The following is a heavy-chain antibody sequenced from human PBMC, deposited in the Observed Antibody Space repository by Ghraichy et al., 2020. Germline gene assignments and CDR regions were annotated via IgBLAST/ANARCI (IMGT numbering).Heavy chain of an antibody. D-gene: IGHD3-16*02. V-gene: IGHV4-59*01. J-gene: IGHJ6*03. CDR1: GGSISSYY. CDR2: IYYSGST. CDR3: ARGELSLYGFHYYYMDV. Sequence: SETLSLTCTVSGGSISSYYWSWIRQPPGKGLEWIGYIYYSGSTNYNPSLKSRVTISVDTSKNQFSLKLSSVTAADTAVYYCARGELSLYGFHYYYMDVWGKGTTVTVSS.